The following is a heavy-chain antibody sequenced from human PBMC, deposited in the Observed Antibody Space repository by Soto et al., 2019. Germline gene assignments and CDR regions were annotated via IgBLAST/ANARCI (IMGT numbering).Heavy chain of an antibody. D-gene: IGHD2-15*01. V-gene: IGHV3-11*01. CDR2: ISSSGSTI. Sequence: GGSLRLSCAASGFTLSDYYMSWIRQAPGKGLEWVSYISSSGSTIYYADSVKGRFTISRDNAKNSLYLQMNSLRAEDTAVYYCARVTPPDCSGGSCYSHLGSYYYGMDVWGQGTTVTVSS. CDR1: GFTLSDYY. J-gene: IGHJ6*02. CDR3: ARVTPPDCSGGSCYSHLGSYYYGMDV.